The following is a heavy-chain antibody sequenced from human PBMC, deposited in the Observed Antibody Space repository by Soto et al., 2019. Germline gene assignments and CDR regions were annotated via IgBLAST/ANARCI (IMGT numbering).Heavy chain of an antibody. CDR3: ARERPERVPASKDEDYYYYMDV. V-gene: IGHV4-59*01. CDR1: GGSISSYY. J-gene: IGHJ6*03. Sequence: PSETLSLTCTVSGGSISSYYWSWIRQPPGKGLEWIGYIYYSGSTNYNPSLKSQVTISVDTSKNQFSLNLSSVTAADTAVYYCARERPERVPASKDEDYYYYMDVWGKGTTVTVSS. CDR2: IYYSGST. D-gene: IGHD2-2*01.